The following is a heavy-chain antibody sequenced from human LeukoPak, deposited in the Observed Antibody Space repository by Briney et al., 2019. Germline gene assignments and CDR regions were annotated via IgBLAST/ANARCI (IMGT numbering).Heavy chain of an antibody. J-gene: IGHJ4*02. V-gene: IGHV3-21*01. D-gene: IGHD2-15*01. CDR3: ARARVVVAANPFDY. CDR1: GFTFSSYS. Sequence: GGSLRLSCAASGFTFSSYSMNWVRQAPGKGLEGVSSISSSSSYIYYADSVKGRFTISRDNAKNSLYLQMNSLRAEDTAVYYCARARVVVAANPFDYWGQGTLVTVSS. CDR2: ISSSSSYI.